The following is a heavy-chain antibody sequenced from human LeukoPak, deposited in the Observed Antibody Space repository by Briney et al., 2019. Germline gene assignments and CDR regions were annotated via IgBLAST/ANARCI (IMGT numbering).Heavy chain of an antibody. CDR3: VTGGHYFGT. Sequence: GGSLRLSCVASGFTFSDAWVTWVRQAPGKGLEWVGRIKRKSDGGTPDYAAPVKGRFTISRDDSINTLYLQMNSLKTDDTAVYHCVTGGHYFGTWGQGTLVTVSP. J-gene: IGHJ5*02. V-gene: IGHV3-15*01. CDR1: GFTFSDAW. D-gene: IGHD3-10*01. CDR2: IKRKSDGGTP.